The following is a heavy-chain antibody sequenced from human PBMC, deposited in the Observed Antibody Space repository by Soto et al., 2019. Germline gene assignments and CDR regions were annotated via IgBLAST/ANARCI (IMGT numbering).Heavy chain of an antibody. CDR1: GYTFTGYY. Sequence: ASVKVSCKASGYTFTGYYMHWVRQAPGQGLEWMGWINPNSGGTNYAQKFQGRVTMTRDTSISTAYMELSRLGSDDTAVYYCARDESVYCSSTSCYEPQYDYWGQGTLVTVSS. V-gene: IGHV1-2*02. CDR2: INPNSGGT. CDR3: ARDESVYCSSTSCYEPQYDY. J-gene: IGHJ4*02. D-gene: IGHD2-2*01.